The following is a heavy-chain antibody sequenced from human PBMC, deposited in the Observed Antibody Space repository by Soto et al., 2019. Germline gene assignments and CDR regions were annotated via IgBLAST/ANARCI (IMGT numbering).Heavy chain of an antibody. Sequence: EVHLVESGGGLVQPGGSLRLSCAASGFTFSNYWMHWVRRAPGQGLVWVARVNSEGSDTMYADSVKGRFTISRDNAKNTLYLQMNGLRAEDTAVYYCASLRRWHPFDLWGQGTLVTVSS. V-gene: IGHV3-74*03. J-gene: IGHJ4*02. CDR3: ASLRRWHPFDL. CDR1: GFTFSNYW. CDR2: VNSEGSDT. D-gene: IGHD4-17*01.